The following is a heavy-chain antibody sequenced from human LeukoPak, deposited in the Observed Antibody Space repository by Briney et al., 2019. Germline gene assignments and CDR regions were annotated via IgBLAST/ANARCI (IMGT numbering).Heavy chain of an antibody. V-gene: IGHV4-30-4*01. D-gene: IGHD6-19*01. J-gene: IGHJ4*02. CDR2: IYYSGST. Sequence: SQTLSLTCTVSGGSISSGDYYWSWIRQPPGKGLEWIGYIYYSGSTYYNPSLKSRVTISVDTSKNQFSLKLSSVTAADTAVYHCARHLYGSGLHRIDYWGQGTLVTVSS. CDR3: ARHLYGSGLHRIDY. CDR1: GGSISSGDYY.